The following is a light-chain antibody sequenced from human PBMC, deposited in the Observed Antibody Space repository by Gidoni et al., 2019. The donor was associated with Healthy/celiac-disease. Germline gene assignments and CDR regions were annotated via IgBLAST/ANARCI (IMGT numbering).Light chain of an antibody. Sequence: DIQMTQSPSSLSASVGDRVTITCQASQDISNYLNWYQQKPGKAPKLLIYDASNLETGVPSRFSGSGSGTDFTFTISSLQPEDIATYYCQQYDNLSPITFXQXTRLXIK. J-gene: IGKJ5*01. V-gene: IGKV1-33*01. CDR2: DAS. CDR1: QDISNY. CDR3: QQYDNLSPIT.